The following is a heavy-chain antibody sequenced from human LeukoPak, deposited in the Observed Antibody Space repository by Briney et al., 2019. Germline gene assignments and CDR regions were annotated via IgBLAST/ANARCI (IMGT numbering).Heavy chain of an antibody. CDR2: IKQEGSEK. CDR3: ARVYYDSSGYYGYLDY. D-gene: IGHD3-22*01. CDR1: GFTFSSYW. J-gene: IGHJ4*02. V-gene: IGHV3-7*01. Sequence: QPGGSLRLSCAASGFTFSSYWMSWVRQAPGKGLEWVANIKQEGSEKYYVDSVKGRFSISRDNAKKSLYLQMNSLRAEDTAVYYCARVYYDSSGYYGYLDYWGQGTLVTVSS.